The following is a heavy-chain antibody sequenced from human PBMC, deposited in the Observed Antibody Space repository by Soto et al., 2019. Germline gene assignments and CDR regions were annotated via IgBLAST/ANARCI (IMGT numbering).Heavy chain of an antibody. V-gene: IGHV1-69*13. D-gene: IGHD3-3*01. Sequence: SVKVSCKASGGTLSSYAISWVRQAPGQGLEWMGGIIPIFGTANYAQKFQGRVTITADESTSTAYMELSSLRSEDTAVYYCARVHYDFWSGSHYYYGMDVWGQGTTVTVS. CDR3: ARVHYDFWSGSHYYYGMDV. CDR2: IIPIFGTA. CDR1: GGTLSSYA. J-gene: IGHJ6*02.